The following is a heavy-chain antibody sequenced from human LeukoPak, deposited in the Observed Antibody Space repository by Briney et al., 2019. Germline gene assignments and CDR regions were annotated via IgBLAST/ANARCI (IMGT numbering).Heavy chain of an antibody. V-gene: IGHV3-33*01. CDR3: ARACSGGSCYSTQDY. CDR1: GFTFSTYG. CDR2: IWYDGSNK. Sequence: PGGSLRLSCAASGFTFSTYGMHWVRQAPGKGLEWVALIWYDGSNKHYADSVKGRFTISRDNSKNTLYLQMNSLRAEDTAVYYCARACSGGSCYSTQDYWGQGTLVTVSS. J-gene: IGHJ4*02. D-gene: IGHD2-15*01.